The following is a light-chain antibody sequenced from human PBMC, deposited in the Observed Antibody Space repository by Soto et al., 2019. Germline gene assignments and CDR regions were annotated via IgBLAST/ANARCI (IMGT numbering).Light chain of an antibody. CDR2: GAS. V-gene: IGKV3-15*01. CDR1: QSVSSN. J-gene: IGKJ5*01. CDR3: QQYNNWSSLT. Sequence: EIVMTQSPATLSVSPGERATLSCRASQSVSSNLGWYQQRPGQAPRLLIYGASTRATGIPARFSGSGSGTEFTLTISSLQSEDSAVYYCQQYNNWSSLTFGQGTRLEIK.